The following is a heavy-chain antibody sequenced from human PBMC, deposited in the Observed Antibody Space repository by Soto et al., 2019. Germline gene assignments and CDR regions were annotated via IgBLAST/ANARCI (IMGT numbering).Heavy chain of an antibody. J-gene: IGHJ5*02. V-gene: IGHV1-8*02. CDR3: ARGRYYYGSGSYYNVAGSFDP. D-gene: IGHD3-10*01. Sequence: ASVKVSCKASGYTFTSYAISWVRQATGQGLEWMGWMNPNSGNTGYAQKFQGRVTMTRNTSISTAYMELSSLRSEDTAVYYCARGRYYYGSGSYYNVAGSFDPWGQGTLVTVSS. CDR2: MNPNSGNT. CDR1: GYTFTSYA.